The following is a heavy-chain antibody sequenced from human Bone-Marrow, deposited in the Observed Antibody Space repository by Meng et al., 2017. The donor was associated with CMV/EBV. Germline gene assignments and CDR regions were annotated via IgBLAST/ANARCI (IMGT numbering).Heavy chain of an antibody. D-gene: IGHD1-26*01. V-gene: IGHV3-7*01. CDR3: ARVRPWGAFDH. Sequence: GESLKISCAASGFTFSASWMSWVRQAPGKGLEWVANIKEDGSEKYYEDSVKGRFTISRDNAKNSLYLQMNSLRAEDTAVYYCARVRPWGAFDHWGQGSLVTVSS. CDR1: GFTFSASW. J-gene: IGHJ4*02. CDR2: IKEDGSEK.